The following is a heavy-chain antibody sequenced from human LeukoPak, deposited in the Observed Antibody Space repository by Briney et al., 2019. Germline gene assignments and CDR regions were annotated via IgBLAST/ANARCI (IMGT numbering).Heavy chain of an antibody. CDR2: INPNSGGT. J-gene: IGHJ4*02. CDR1: GYTFTGYY. D-gene: IGHD3-10*01. V-gene: IGHV1-2*02. Sequence: ASVKVSCKASGYTFTGYYMNWVRQAPGQGLGCMGWINPNSGGTNYAQKFQGRVTMTRDTSVSTAYMELSSLTSDDTAVYYCARDDRGYFDSGSYYMHHYWGQGTLVTVSS. CDR3: ARDDRGYFDSGSYYMHHY.